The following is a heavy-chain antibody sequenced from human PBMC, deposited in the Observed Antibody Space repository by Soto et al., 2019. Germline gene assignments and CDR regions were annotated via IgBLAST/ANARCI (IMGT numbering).Heavy chain of an antibody. J-gene: IGHJ5*02. D-gene: IGHD6-6*01. CDR3: ARLVGNSWLDH. CDR1: GDSVSSNDAV. V-gene: IGHV6-1*01. Sequence: QVQLQQSGPGLVKPSQTLSLTCAISGDSVSSNDAVWNWIRQSPSRGLEWLGRTYYRSIWQTEYGVSVKGRMTINPDASKNLFSLQLSSVTPEDTAMYYCARLVGNSWLDHWGQGTLVTVSA. CDR2: TYYRSIWQT.